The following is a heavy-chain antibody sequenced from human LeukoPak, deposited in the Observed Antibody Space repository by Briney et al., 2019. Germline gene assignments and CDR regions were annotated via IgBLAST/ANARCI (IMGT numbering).Heavy chain of an antibody. CDR3: AKQDGLRFLEWFHLVSGGTIDY. Sequence: PGGSLRLSCAASGFTFNSYWMHWVRQAPGKGLVWVSRINSDGRTTNYADSVKGRFTISRDNSKNTLYLQMNSLRAEDTAVYYCAKQDGLRFLEWFHLVSGGTIDYWGQGTLVTVSS. V-gene: IGHV3-74*01. J-gene: IGHJ4*02. D-gene: IGHD3-3*01. CDR2: INSDGRTT. CDR1: GFTFNSYW.